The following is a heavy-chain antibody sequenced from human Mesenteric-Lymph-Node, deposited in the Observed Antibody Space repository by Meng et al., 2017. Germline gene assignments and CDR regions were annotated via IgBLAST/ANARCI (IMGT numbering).Heavy chain of an antibody. CDR3: ARGSGWVRTGFDP. Sequence: QVQLQESGPGLVKPSETLSLTCTVSGGSISSYYWGWIRQPTGKGLEWIGYIYYRGSTNYNPSLKSRVTISVDTSKNQFSLNLSSVTAADTAVYYCARGSGWVRTGFDPWGQGTLVTVSS. CDR2: IYYRGST. CDR1: GGSISSYY. J-gene: IGHJ5*02. D-gene: IGHD6-19*01. V-gene: IGHV4-59*08.